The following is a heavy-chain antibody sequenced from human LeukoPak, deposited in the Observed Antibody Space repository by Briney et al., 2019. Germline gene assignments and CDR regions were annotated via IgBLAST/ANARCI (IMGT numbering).Heavy chain of an antibody. CDR2: IYYSGST. V-gene: IGHV4-59*01. CDR1: GGSISSYY. D-gene: IGHD6-19*01. Sequence: SETLSLTCTVSGGSISSYYWSWIRQPAGEGLEWIGYIYYSGSTNYNPSLKSRVTISVDTSKNQFSLKLSSVTAADTAVYYCARGRGYLAVAGSYYFDYWGQGTLVTVSS. J-gene: IGHJ4*02. CDR3: ARGRGYLAVAGSYYFDY.